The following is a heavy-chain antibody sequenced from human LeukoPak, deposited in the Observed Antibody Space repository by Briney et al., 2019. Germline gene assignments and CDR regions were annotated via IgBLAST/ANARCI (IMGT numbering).Heavy chain of an antibody. CDR3: VRDGVGAPPFDY. D-gene: IGHD1-26*01. J-gene: IGHJ4*02. CDR1: GFTFSNNW. CDR2: IKGDGSST. Sequence: GGSLSLSCATSGFTFSNNWMHWVRQAPGKGLVWVSRIKGDGSSTSYADSVKGRFTISRDNAKNTLFLQMNSLRAEDTAVYYCVRDGVGAPPFDYWGQGALVIVSS. V-gene: IGHV3-74*01.